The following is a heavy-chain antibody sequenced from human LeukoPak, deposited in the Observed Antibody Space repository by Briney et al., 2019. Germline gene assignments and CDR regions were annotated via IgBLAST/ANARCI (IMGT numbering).Heavy chain of an antibody. CDR1: GYTFTGYY. D-gene: IGHD3-10*01. Sequence: ASVKVSCKASGYTFTGYYMHWVRQAPGQGLEWMGWINPNSGGTNYAQKFQGRVTMTRDTSISTAYMELSSLRSEDTAVYYCARDYYGSGSYHYWGQGTLVTVSS. CDR2: INPNSGGT. J-gene: IGHJ4*02. CDR3: ARDYYGSGSYHY. V-gene: IGHV1-2*02.